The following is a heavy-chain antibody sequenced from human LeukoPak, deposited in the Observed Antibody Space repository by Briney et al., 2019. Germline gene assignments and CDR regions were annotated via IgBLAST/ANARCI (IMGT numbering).Heavy chain of an antibody. D-gene: IGHD3-16*02. V-gene: IGHV4-30-2*01. J-gene: IGHJ5*02. CDR3: AREGRGSYLNWFDP. Sequence: PSETLSLTCTVSGGSISSGGYYWSWIRQPPGKGLEWIGYIYHSGSTYYNPSLKSRVTISVDRSKNQFSLKLSPVTAADTAVYYCAREGRGSYLNWFDPWGQGTLVTVSS. CDR1: GGSISSGGYY. CDR2: IYHSGST.